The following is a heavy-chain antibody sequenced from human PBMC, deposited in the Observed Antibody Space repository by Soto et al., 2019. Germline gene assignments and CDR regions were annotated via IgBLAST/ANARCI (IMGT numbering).Heavy chain of an antibody. D-gene: IGHD2-2*01. CDR3: ARPRRSSSWLDS. J-gene: IGHJ5*01. CDR2: IYFTGAT. V-gene: IGHV4-61*01. CDR1: GDSVSSGTYY. Sequence: QVHLQESGPGLVKPSETLSLTCSVSGDSVSSGTYYWSWIRQPPGKGLEWIGYIYFTGATNHNPSLQSRVTMSRDTSKNQFSLRLNSVTAADTAVYYCARPRRSSSWLDSWGQGALVTVSS.